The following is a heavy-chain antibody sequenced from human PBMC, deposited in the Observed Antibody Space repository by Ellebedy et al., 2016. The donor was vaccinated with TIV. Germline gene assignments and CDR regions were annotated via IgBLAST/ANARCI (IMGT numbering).Heavy chain of an antibody. D-gene: IGHD2-2*02. J-gene: IGHJ4*02. CDR3: AKWTVGYCSSASCYTGDY. CDR2: FTLGGTT. CDR1: GGSFNNYY. V-gene: IGHV4-34*01. Sequence: MPSETLSLTCAVYGGSFNNYYWSWIRQLPGKGLEWIGEFTLGGTTNYNPSLKSRVTISVDPSKNQFSLKLNSVPAADTAVYYCAKWTVGYCSSASCYTGDYWGQGTLVTVSS.